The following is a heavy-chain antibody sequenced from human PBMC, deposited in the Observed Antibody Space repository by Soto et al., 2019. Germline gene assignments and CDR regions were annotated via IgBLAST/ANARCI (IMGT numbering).Heavy chain of an antibody. J-gene: IGHJ6*02. CDR1: GFTFSSYS. V-gene: IGHV3-21*01. CDR2: ISSSSSYI. CDR3: ARVVVPKAGTDYYGMDV. Sequence: EVQLVESGGGLVKPGGSLRLSCAASGFTFSSYSMNWVRQAPGKGLEWVSSISSSSSYIYYADSVKGRFTISRDNAKNSLYLQMNSLRAEDTAVYYCARVVVPKAGTDYYGMDVWGQGTTVTVSS. D-gene: IGHD6-13*01.